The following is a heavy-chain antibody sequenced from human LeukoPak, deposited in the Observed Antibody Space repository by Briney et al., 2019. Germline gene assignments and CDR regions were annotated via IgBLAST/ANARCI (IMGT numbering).Heavy chain of an antibody. CDR3: AHRGILPKEAFDI. D-gene: IGHD2/OR15-2a*01. V-gene: IGHV3-23*01. CDR2: VSGSGGST. Sequence: PGGSLRLSCAASGFTFTNYAMSWVRQAPGKGLEWVSAVSGSGGSTYYADSVEGRFTISRDNSKNTLYLQMNSLRAEDTAVYYCAHRGILPKEAFDIWGQGTMVTVSS. CDR1: GFTFTNYA. J-gene: IGHJ3*02.